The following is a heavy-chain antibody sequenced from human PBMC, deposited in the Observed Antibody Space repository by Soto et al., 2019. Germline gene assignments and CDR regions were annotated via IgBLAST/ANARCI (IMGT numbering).Heavy chain of an antibody. CDR1: GYTFTSYA. D-gene: IGHD3-22*01. J-gene: IGHJ4*02. Sequence: ASVKVSCKASGYTFTSYAMHWVRQAPGQRLEWMGWINAGNGNTRYSQKFQGRVTITRDTSASTAYMELSSLRSEDTAVYYCARDVNYYDSSGPLGKFDYWGQGTLVTVYS. CDR2: INAGNGNT. CDR3: ARDVNYYDSSGPLGKFDY. V-gene: IGHV1-3*01.